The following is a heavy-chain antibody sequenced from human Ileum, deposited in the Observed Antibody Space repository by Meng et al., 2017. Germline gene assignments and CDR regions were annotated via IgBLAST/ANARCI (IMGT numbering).Heavy chain of an antibody. J-gene: IGHJ1*01. CDR2: IRQDGSEE. D-gene: IGHD3-16*01. CDR3: ARDQGSYGNFQH. CDR1: GFIFSGYW. V-gene: IGHV3-7*01. Sequence: VQLVEYGGGLVQLGGSLRLSCAGSGFIFSGYWMNWVRQAPGKGLEWVANIRQDGSEEHYVDSVKGRFTISRDNAKNSLYLQMNSLRDEDTAVYYCARDQGSYGNFQHWGQGTLVTVSS.